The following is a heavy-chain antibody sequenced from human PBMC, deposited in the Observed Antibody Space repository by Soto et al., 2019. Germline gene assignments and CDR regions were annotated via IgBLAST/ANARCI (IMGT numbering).Heavy chain of an antibody. CDR2: ISFSDGGT. V-gene: IGHV3-23*01. CDR1: GFTFNSYS. D-gene: IGHD2-15*01. Sequence: GGSLRLSCVASGFTFNSYSMNWVRQAPGKGLEWVSSISFSDGGTYYADSVKGRLTISRDNSKNTLFLQMNSLRVEDTAVYYCVKDDRILGRRYFDLWGRGTLVTVSS. CDR3: VKDDRILGRRYFDL. J-gene: IGHJ2*01.